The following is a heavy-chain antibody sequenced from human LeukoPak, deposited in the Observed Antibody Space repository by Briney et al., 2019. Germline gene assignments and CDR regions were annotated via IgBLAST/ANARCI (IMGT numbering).Heavy chain of an antibody. V-gene: IGHV4-31*03. D-gene: IGHD3-3*01. Sequence: PSQTLSLTCTVSGGSISSGGYYWSWIRQHPGKGLEWIGYIYYSGSTYYNPSLKSRVTISVDTSKNQFSLKLSSVTAADTAVYYCARVTRVAGNYDFWSGTPEGNWFDPWGQGTLVTVSS. J-gene: IGHJ5*02. CDR2: IYYSGST. CDR3: ARVTRVAGNYDFWSGTPEGNWFDP. CDR1: GGSISSGGYY.